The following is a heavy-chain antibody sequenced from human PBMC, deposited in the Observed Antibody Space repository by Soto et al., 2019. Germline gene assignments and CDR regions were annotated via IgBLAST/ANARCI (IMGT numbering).Heavy chain of an antibody. J-gene: IGHJ6*02. Sequence: GASVKVSCKASGGTFSSYAISCVRQAPGQGLEWMGGIIPIFGTANYAQKFQGRVTITADESTSTAYMELSSLRSEDTAVYYCASPNYYYYYYGMDVWGQGTTVTVSS. CDR2: IIPIFGTA. V-gene: IGHV1-69*13. CDR3: ASPNYYYYYYGMDV. CDR1: GGTFSSYA.